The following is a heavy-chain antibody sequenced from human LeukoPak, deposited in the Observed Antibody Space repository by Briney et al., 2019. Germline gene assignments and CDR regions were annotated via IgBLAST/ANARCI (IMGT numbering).Heavy chain of an antibody. CDR1: GFTFSSYA. CDR3: AREPFVFGFLECPDY. Sequence: PGGSLRLSRAASGFTFSSYAMHWVRQAPGKGLEWVAVISYDGSNKYYADSVKGRFTISRDNSKNTLYLQMNSLRAEDTAVYYCAREPFVFGFLECPDYWGQGTLVTVSS. CDR2: ISYDGSNK. V-gene: IGHV3-30*04. J-gene: IGHJ4*02. D-gene: IGHD3-3*01.